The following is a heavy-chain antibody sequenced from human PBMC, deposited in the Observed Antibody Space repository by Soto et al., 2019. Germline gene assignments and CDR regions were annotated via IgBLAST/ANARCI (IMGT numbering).Heavy chain of an antibody. CDR1: GGSISSSSYY. Sequence: SETLSLTCTVSGGSISSSSYYWGWIRQPPGKGLEWIGSIYYSGSTYYNPSLKSRVTISVDTSKNQFSLKLSSVTAADTAVYYCATIPLGYSYGTLDYWGQGTLVTVSS. D-gene: IGHD5-18*01. V-gene: IGHV4-39*01. CDR2: IYYSGST. CDR3: ATIPLGYSYGTLDY. J-gene: IGHJ4*02.